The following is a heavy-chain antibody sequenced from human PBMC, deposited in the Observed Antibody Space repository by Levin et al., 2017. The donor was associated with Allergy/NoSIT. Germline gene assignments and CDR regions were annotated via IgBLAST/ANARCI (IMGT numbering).Heavy chain of an antibody. CDR3: ARDGMIVVDPMARGMDV. CDR1: GFTFSSYE. Sequence: GESLKISCAASGFTFSSYEMNWVRQAPGKGLEWVSYISSSGSTIYYADSVKGRFTISRDNAKNSLYLQMNSLRAEDTAVYYCARDGMIVVDPMARGMDVWGQGTTVTVSS. CDR2: ISSSGSTI. J-gene: IGHJ6*02. V-gene: IGHV3-48*03. D-gene: IGHD3-22*01.